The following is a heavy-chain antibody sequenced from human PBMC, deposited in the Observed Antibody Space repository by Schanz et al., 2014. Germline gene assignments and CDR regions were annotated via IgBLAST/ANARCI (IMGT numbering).Heavy chain of an antibody. D-gene: IGHD2-2*01. CDR1: GYTFTSYG. CDR3: ARGTMPGTFDI. V-gene: IGHV1-3*01. CDR2: INAGTGNT. Sequence: QVQLVQSGAEVKKPGASVKVSCKASGYTFTSYGINWVRQAPGQRLEWMGWINAGTGNTEYSQKFQGRVTITRDTSASTAYMELSSLRYEDTALYYCARGTMPGTFDIWGQGTMVTVSS. J-gene: IGHJ3*02.